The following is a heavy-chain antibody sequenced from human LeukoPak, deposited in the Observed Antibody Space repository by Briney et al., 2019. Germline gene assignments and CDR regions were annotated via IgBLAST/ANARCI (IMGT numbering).Heavy chain of an antibody. Sequence: SETLSLTCTVSSGSISGSSYYWGWIRQPPGTGLEWIGSIYYSGSTYYNPSLKSRVTISVDTSKIQFSLKLSSVTAADTAVYYCARLWEPANFDYWGQGTLVTVSS. CDR3: ARLWEPANFDY. V-gene: IGHV4-39*01. J-gene: IGHJ4*02. CDR1: SGSISGSSYY. CDR2: IYYSGST. D-gene: IGHD1-26*01.